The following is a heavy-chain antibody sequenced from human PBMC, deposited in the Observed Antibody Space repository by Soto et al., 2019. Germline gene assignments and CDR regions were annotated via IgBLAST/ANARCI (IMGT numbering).Heavy chain of an antibody. Sequence: SETLSLTCTVSGGSISSSSYYWGWIRQPPGKGLEWIGSIYYSGSTYYNPSLKSRVTISIDKSKNQFSLKLSSVTAADTAVYYCARAPVVVVAANTRLYNWFDPWGQGTLVTVSS. J-gene: IGHJ5*02. CDR2: IYYSGST. D-gene: IGHD2-15*01. V-gene: IGHV4-39*01. CDR1: GGSISSSSYY. CDR3: ARAPVVVVAANTRLYNWFDP.